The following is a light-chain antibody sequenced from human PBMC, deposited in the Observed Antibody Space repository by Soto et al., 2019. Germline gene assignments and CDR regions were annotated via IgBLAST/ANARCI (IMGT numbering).Light chain of an antibody. CDR3: QQYGNSVPFT. J-gene: IGKJ2*01. CDR2: GTS. V-gene: IGKV3-20*01. Sequence: EIVLTQSPGTLSLSPGETATLSCRSSQSVISSYLAWYQQKPGQPPRLLIFGTSIWATGIPDRISGSGSGTDFSLTISRLEPEDFAVYYCQQYGNSVPFTFGQGTKLEIK. CDR1: QSVISSY.